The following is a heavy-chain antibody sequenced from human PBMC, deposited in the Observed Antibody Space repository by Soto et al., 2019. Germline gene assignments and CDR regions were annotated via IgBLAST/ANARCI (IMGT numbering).Heavy chain of an antibody. J-gene: IGHJ6*02. CDR3: VSRLGYGYAMDV. CDR1: GCSISTSNYY. CDR2: ISYNGNT. Sequence: SETLSLTCTVSGCSISTSNYYWGWIRQPPGEGLEWIGSISYNGNTYYNPSLKSRVTISVDTSKNQFSLKLSSVTAADTAVYYCVSRLGYGYAMDVWGQGTTVTVS. V-gene: IGHV4-39*01. D-gene: IGHD5-12*01.